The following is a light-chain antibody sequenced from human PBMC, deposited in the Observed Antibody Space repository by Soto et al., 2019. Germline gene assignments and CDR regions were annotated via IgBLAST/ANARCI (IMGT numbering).Light chain of an antibody. V-gene: IGKV3-15*01. CDR1: QSVSSN. Sequence: EIVMTQSPATLSVSPGERATLSCRASQSVSSNLAWYQQKPGQAPRLLIYGASTRATGIPARFSGSGSGTEFTLTISSLQAEDFADYYCQQYKNWPLTFGGGTKVDI. CDR2: GAS. J-gene: IGKJ4*01. CDR3: QQYKNWPLT.